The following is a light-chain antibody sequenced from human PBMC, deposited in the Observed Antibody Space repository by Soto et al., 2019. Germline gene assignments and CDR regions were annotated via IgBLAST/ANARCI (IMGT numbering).Light chain of an antibody. V-gene: IGKV1-39*01. Sequence: DIQMTQSPSPLSASVGDRVTITCRASQSITTYLNWYQQKPGKAPKLLIYAASNVLGGVPSRFSGSGSGTEFTLTINSLQPEDSATYYCQQSFGTPYTFGQGTRLDIK. CDR1: QSITTY. CDR3: QQSFGTPYT. CDR2: AAS. J-gene: IGKJ2*01.